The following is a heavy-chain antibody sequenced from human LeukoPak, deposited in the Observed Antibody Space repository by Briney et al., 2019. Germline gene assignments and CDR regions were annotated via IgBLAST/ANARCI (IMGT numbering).Heavy chain of an antibody. V-gene: IGHV1-69*01. CDR1: GGTFSSYA. Sequence: SVKVSCKASGGTFSSYAISWVRQAPGQGLEWMGGIIPIFGTANYAQKFQGRVTITADESTSTAYMELSSLRSEDTAVYYCARDSSSTHYFDYWGQGTLVTVSS. J-gene: IGHJ4*02. CDR2: IIPIFGTA. CDR3: ARDSSSTHYFDY. D-gene: IGHD6-13*01.